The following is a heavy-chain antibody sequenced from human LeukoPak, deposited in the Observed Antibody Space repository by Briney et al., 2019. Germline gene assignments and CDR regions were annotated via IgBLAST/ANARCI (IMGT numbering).Heavy chain of an antibody. V-gene: IGHV4-61*02. J-gene: IGHJ4*02. D-gene: IGHD3-3*01. Sequence: PSQTLSLTCTVSGGSISSGSYYWSWIRQPAGKGLEWIGRIYTSGSTNYNPSLKSRVTISVDTSKNQFSLKLSSVTAADTAVYYCASHRPMDYDFWSGYSFDYWGQGTLVTVSS. CDR1: GGSISSGSYY. CDR2: IYTSGST. CDR3: ASHRPMDYDFWSGYSFDY.